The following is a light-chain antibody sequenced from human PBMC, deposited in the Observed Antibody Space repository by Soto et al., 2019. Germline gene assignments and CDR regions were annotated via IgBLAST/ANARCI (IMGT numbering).Light chain of an antibody. CDR3: QQYNNFWT. J-gene: IGKJ1*01. V-gene: IGKV1-5*01. Sequence: DIQMAQVSSTLSGSLGDRDTHTCRASQTSSSWLAWYQQKPGKAPDLLIYDASSLKSGVPSRFSGSESGTEFTLTISSLQPDDFATYYCQQYNNFWTFGQGTKVDIK. CDR2: DAS. CDR1: QTSSSW.